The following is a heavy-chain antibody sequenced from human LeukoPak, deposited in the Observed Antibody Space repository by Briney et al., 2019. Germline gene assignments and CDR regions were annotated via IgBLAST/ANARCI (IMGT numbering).Heavy chain of an antibody. J-gene: IGHJ3*02. Sequence: GRSLRLSCAASGFTFSSYGMHRVRQAPGKGLEWVAVISYDGSNKYYADSVKGRFTISRDDSKNTLYLQMNSLRAEDTAVYYCAKLSTGPFDIWGQGTMVTVSS. CDR3: AKLSTGPFDI. V-gene: IGHV3-30*18. D-gene: IGHD2-2*01. CDR2: ISYDGSNK. CDR1: GFTFSSYG.